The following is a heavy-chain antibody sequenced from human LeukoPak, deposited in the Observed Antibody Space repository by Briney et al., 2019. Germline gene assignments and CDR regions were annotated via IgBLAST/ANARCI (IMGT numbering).Heavy chain of an antibody. CDR1: GISFSSYA. D-gene: IGHD2-15*01. V-gene: IGHV3-23*01. J-gene: IGHJ4*02. Sequence: GGSLRLSCAAPGISFSSYAMSWVRQAPGKGLEWVSAISGSGGSTYYADSVKGRFTISRDNSKNTLYLQMNSLRVEDTAIYYCAKGRGYCTGGSCYSDYWGQGTLVTVSS. CDR3: AKGRGYCTGGSCYSDY. CDR2: ISGSGGST.